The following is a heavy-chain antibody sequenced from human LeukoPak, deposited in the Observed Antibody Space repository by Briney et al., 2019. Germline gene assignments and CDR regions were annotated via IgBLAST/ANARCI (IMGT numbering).Heavy chain of an antibody. CDR3: TTSDYVWGSYPYYFDY. V-gene: IGHV3-15*01. J-gene: IGHJ4*02. CDR2: IKSKTDGGTT. D-gene: IGHD3-16*02. Sequence: GGSLRLSCAASGFTFSNAWMSWVRQAPGKGLEWVGRIKSKTDGGTTDHAAPVKGRFTISRDDSKNTLYLQMNSLKTEDTAVYYCTTSDYVWGSYPYYFDYWGQGTLVTVSS. CDR1: GFTFSNAW.